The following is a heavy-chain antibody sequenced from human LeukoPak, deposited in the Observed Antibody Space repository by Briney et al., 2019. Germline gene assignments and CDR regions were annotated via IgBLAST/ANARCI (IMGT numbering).Heavy chain of an antibody. V-gene: IGHV3-23*01. Sequence: GGSLRLSCAASGFICRSYAMSWVRQAPGKGLEWVSSLSAGGGGAYYADSVRGRFTISRDDSKNTLYLQVNSLRVEDTARYYCAKEKSRRFDFDYWGQGTLAAVSS. D-gene: IGHD3-10*01. J-gene: IGHJ4*02. CDR3: AKEKSRRFDFDY. CDR2: LSAGGGGA. CDR1: GFICRSYA.